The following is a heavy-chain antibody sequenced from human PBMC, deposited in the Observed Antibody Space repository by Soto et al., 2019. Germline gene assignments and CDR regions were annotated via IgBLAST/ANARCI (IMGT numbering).Heavy chain of an antibody. D-gene: IGHD2-15*01. V-gene: IGHV1-18*01. Sequence: QVQLVQSGAEVKKPGASVKVSCKASGYTCTSHGIRWVRQAPGQGLEWMGWISAYSGNTNYAQKLQGRVTITKHTSTSTAYRDLGTLRSDAAAVYYCARDAVVVAARNWLAPWGQGTLVTVAS. CDR3: ARDAVVVAARNWLAP. CDR1: GYTCTSHG. J-gene: IGHJ5*02. CDR2: ISAYSGNT.